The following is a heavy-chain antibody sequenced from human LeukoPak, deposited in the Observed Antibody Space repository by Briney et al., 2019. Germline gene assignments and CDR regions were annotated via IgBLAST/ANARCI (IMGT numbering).Heavy chain of an antibody. J-gene: IGHJ4*02. D-gene: IGHD4-17*01. V-gene: IGHV4-34*01. CDR2: INHSGST. Sequence: PSETLSLTCAVYGGSFSGYFWSWIRQPPDKGLEWIGEINHSGSTNYNPSLKSRVTISVDTSKNQFSLRLSSVTAAYTAVYYCARQSVTTTIDYWGQGTLVTVSS. CDR3: ARQSVTTTIDY. CDR1: GGSFSGYF.